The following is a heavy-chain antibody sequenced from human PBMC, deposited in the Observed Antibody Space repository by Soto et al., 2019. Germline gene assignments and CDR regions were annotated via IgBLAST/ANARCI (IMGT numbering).Heavy chain of an antibody. Sequence: QVQLQESGPGLVKPSETLSLTCTVSGGSISSYYWSWIRQPPGKGLEWIGYIYYSGSTNYNPSLKSRVTLSVDTSKNQFSLKLSSVTAADTAVYYCARHATMYYYDSSGYYGEYFQHWGQGTLVTVSS. D-gene: IGHD3-22*01. CDR2: IYYSGST. V-gene: IGHV4-59*08. J-gene: IGHJ1*01. CDR1: GGSISSYY. CDR3: ARHATMYYYDSSGYYGEYFQH.